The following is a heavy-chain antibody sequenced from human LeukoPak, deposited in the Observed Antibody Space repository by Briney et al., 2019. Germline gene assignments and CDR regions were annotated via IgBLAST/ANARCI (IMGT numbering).Heavy chain of an antibody. CDR3: ASLRPGPDPSYYFDY. J-gene: IGHJ4*02. Sequence: ETLTLPCTVSGLPFSSSCYHWVRLRPPQGEGLVWFGSVYYSGSTYYNPSLKSRLTISVDTSKNQFSLKLSSVTAADTAVYYCASLRPGPDPSYYFDYWGQGTLVTVSS. CDR1: GLPFSSSCYH. V-gene: IGHV4-39*07. CDR2: VYYSGST. D-gene: IGHD3-16*02.